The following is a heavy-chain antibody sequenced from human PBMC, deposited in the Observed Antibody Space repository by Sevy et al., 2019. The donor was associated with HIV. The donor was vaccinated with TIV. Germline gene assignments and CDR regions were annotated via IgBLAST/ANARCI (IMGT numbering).Heavy chain of an antibody. V-gene: IGHV3-7*01. CDR3: AREDWNYNFHF. J-gene: IGHJ4*01. D-gene: IGHD1-7*01. Sequence: GGSLRLSCAASGFTFSKYWMGWVRQAPGKGLEWVANIKQDAGQKYYVDSVKGRFTISRDNAKNSLDLQMNSVRAEDTAVCSCAREDWNYNFHFWGQGPLVTVSS. CDR2: IKQDAGQK. CDR1: GFTFSKYW.